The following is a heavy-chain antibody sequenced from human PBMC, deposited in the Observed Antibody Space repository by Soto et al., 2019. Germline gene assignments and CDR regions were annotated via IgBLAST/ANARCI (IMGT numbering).Heavy chain of an antibody. CDR2: IYYSGST. CDR3: ARDRDSSSWDGYYYYYGMDV. Sequence: PSETLSLTCTVSGGSISSYYWSWIRQPPGKGLEWIGYIYYSGSTNYNPSLKSRVIISVDTSKNQCSLKLSSVTAADTAVYYCARDRDSSSWDGYYYYYGMDVWGQGTTVTV. J-gene: IGHJ6*02. D-gene: IGHD6-13*01. CDR1: GGSISSYY. V-gene: IGHV4-59*01.